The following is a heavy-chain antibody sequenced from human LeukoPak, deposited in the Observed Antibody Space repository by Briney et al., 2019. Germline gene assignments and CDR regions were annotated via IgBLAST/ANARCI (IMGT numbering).Heavy chain of an antibody. J-gene: IGHJ4*02. CDR3: ARPRDRFEYSSSPLGY. CDR2: ISSSSSYI. CDR1: GFTFSSYS. Sequence: PGGSLRLSCAASGFTFSSYSMNWVRQAPGKGLEWVSSISSSSSYIYYADSVKGRFTISRDNAKNSLYLQMNSLRAEDTAVYYCARPRDRFEYSSSPLGYWGQGTLVTVSS. V-gene: IGHV3-21*01. D-gene: IGHD6-6*01.